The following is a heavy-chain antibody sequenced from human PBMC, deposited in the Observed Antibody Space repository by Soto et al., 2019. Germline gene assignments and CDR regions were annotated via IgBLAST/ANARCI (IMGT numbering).Heavy chain of an antibody. D-gene: IGHD2-2*02. V-gene: IGHV1-3*01. Sequence: ASVRVSCKASGYTFTSYAMHWVRQAPGQRLEWMGWINAGNGNTKYSQKFQGRVTITRDTSASTAYMELSSLRSEDTAVYYCARDLGLDCSSTSCYTHNWFDPWGQGTLVTVSS. CDR3: ARDLGLDCSSTSCYTHNWFDP. CDR1: GYTFTSYA. CDR2: INAGNGNT. J-gene: IGHJ5*02.